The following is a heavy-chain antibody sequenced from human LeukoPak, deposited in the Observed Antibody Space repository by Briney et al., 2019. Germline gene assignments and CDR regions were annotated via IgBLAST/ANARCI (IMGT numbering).Heavy chain of an antibody. Sequence: PGGSLRLSCAASGFTFSSYEMNWVRQAPGKGLEWASYISSSGSTIYYADSVKGRFTISRDNAKNSLYLQMNSLRAEDTAVYYCARSTLVDIVATATTPFGYWGQGTLVTVSS. V-gene: IGHV3-48*03. D-gene: IGHD5-12*01. CDR1: GFTFSSYE. CDR3: ARSTLVDIVATATTPFGY. J-gene: IGHJ4*02. CDR2: ISSSGSTI.